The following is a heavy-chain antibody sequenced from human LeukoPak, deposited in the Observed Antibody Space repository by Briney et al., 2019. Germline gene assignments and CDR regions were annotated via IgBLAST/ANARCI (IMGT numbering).Heavy chain of an antibody. Sequence: GRSLRLSCAASGFTFDDYAMHWVRQAPGKGLEWVPGISWNSGSIGYADSVKGRFTISRDNAKNSLYLQTNSLRAEDMALYYCAKDMASSYSYGFDYWGQGTLVTVSS. CDR1: GFTFDDYA. J-gene: IGHJ4*02. V-gene: IGHV3-9*03. D-gene: IGHD5-18*01. CDR3: AKDMASSYSYGFDY. CDR2: ISWNSGSI.